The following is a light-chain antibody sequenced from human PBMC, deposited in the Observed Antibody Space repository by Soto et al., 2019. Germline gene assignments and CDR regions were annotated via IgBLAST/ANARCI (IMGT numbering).Light chain of an antibody. Sequence: QSVLTQPPSASGTPGQRVTISCSGSRSNIGNNAVSWYQQFPGTAPTLLIYNNNQRPSGVPDRFYGSKSVNSATLAIRGLQSQDEADYYCAKWDDSLNVRWVFGGGTKVTVL. CDR2: NNN. V-gene: IGLV1-44*01. CDR3: AKWDDSLNVRWV. J-gene: IGLJ3*02. CDR1: RSNIGNNA.